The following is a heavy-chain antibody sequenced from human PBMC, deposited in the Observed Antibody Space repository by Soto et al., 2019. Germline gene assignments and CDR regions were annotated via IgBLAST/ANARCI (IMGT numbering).Heavy chain of an antibody. V-gene: IGHV4-39*01. D-gene: IGHD5-12*01. J-gene: IGHJ6*03. CDR2: IYYSGST. CDR1: GGSISSSSYY. Sequence: PSETLSLTCTVSGGSISSSSYYWGWIRQPPGKGLEWIGSIYYSGSTYYNPSLKSRVTISVDTSKNQFSLKLSSVTAADTAVYYCARLVKNGYDRSNYYYYMDVWDKGTTVTVSS. CDR3: ARLVKNGYDRSNYYYYMDV.